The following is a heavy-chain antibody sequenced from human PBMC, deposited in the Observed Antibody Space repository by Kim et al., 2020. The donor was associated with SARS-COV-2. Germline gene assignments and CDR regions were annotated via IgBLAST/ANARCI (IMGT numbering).Heavy chain of an antibody. D-gene: IGHD5-18*01. CDR1: GFTFSSYG. CDR3: ARDLGGYSYGSGSGWFDP. V-gene: IGHV3-33*05. J-gene: IGHJ5*02. Sequence: GGSLRLSCAASGFTFSSYGMHWVRQAPGKGLEWVAVISYDGSNKYYADSVKGRFTISRDNSKNTLYLQMNSLRAEDTAVYYCARDLGGYSYGSGSGWFDPWGQGTLGTVSS. CDR2: ISYDGSNK.